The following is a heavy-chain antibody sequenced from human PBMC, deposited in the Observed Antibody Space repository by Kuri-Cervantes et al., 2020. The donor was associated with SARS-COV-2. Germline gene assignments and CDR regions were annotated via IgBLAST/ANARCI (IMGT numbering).Heavy chain of an antibody. D-gene: IGHD3-3*01. CDR2: IYYSGST. CDR3: ARQMMSSITIFGVVITRNWFDP. CDR1: GGSFSGYY. J-gene: IGHJ5*02. V-gene: IGHV4-34*01. Sequence: GSLRLSCAVYGGSFSGYYWSWIRQPPGKGLEWIGSIYYSGSTYYNPSLKSRVTISVDTSENQFSLKLSSVTAADTAVYYCARQMMSSITIFGVVITRNWFDPWGQGTLVTVSS.